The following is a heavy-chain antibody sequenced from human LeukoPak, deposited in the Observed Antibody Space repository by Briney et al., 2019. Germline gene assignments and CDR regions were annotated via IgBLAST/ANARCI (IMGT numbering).Heavy chain of an antibody. J-gene: IGHJ6*02. CDR1: GFTFSNYL. CDR3: AREGYDDSSGYSSGLDV. CDR2: ISYDGRKK. V-gene: IGHV3-30*04. D-gene: IGHD3-22*01. Sequence: GGSLRLSCEASGFTFSNYLIHWVRQAPGKGLEWVALISYDGRKKYYADSVKGRFTISRDNSKDTLFLQMNSLKTDDTAVYYCAREGYDDSSGYSSGLDVWGQGTTVTVSS.